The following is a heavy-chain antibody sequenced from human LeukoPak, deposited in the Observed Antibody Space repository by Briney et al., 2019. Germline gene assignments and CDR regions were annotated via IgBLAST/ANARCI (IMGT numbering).Heavy chain of an antibody. CDR2: IYYSGST. CDR3: AKYVSTGWFDP. J-gene: IGHJ5*02. Sequence: SQTLSLTCTVSGGSVNGYYWSWIRQPPGKELEWIGYIYYSGSTNYNPSLKSRVTISVDTSENRFSLKLTSVTAADTAVYYCAKYVSTGWFDPWGQGTLVTVSS. D-gene: IGHD3-10*02. V-gene: IGHV4-59*08. CDR1: GGSVNGYY.